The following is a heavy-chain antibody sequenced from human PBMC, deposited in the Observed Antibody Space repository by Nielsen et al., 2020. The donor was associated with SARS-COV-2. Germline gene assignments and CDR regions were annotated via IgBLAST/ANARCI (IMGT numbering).Heavy chain of an antibody. V-gene: IGHV1-46*01. Sequence: WVRQAPGQGLEWMGIINPSGGSTSYAQKFQGRVTMTRDTSTSTVYMELSRLRSDDTAVYYCARAPLDSSGYYDSYDAFDIWGQGTMVTVSS. D-gene: IGHD3-22*01. CDR2: INPSGGST. CDR3: ARAPLDSSGYYDSYDAFDI. J-gene: IGHJ3*02.